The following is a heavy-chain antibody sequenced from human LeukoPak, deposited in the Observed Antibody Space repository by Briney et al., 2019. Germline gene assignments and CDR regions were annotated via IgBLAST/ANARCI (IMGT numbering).Heavy chain of an antibody. J-gene: IGHJ6*02. CDR3: ARVVGVDGSGYPTYYYGLDV. CDR2: IYYGGST. CDR1: GGSISSGGYY. V-gene: IGHV4-31*03. Sequence: SETLSLTCTVSGGSISSGGYYWSWIRQHPGKGLEWIGYIYYGGSTYYNPSLKSRVTISVDTSKNQFSLKLSSVTAADTAVYYCARVVGVDGSGYPTYYYGLDVWGQGATVTVSS. D-gene: IGHD3-22*01.